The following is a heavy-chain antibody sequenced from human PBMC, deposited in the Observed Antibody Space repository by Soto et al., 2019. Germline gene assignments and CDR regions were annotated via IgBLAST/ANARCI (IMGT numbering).Heavy chain of an antibody. CDR1: GGTFSSYG. V-gene: IGHV1-69*01. CDR3: AIGPSGTYSWFDP. D-gene: IGHD1-26*01. CDR2: IIPRLGTT. Sequence: QVHLVQSGAEVKKPGSSVKVSCKASGGTFSSYGINWVRQAPGQVLEWMAGIIPRLGTTNHAQKFKGRVTVTADESTTTAFMELRTLRSEDTAMYYCAIGPSGTYSWFDPWGQGTLVTVSS. J-gene: IGHJ5*02.